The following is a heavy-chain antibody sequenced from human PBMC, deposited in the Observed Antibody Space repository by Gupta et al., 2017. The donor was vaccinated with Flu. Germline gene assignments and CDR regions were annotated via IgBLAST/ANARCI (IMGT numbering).Heavy chain of an antibody. V-gene: IGHV5-51*01. Sequence: RPGKGLEWIGVIYAGDSVTRYNPSFEGRVTISADKSITTAYLQWNSLEASDTAMYYCARQSQPRQIAGALDYWGQGTLVTVSS. D-gene: IGHD2-2*01. J-gene: IGHJ4*02. CDR2: IYAGDSVT. CDR3: ARQSQPRQIAGALDY.